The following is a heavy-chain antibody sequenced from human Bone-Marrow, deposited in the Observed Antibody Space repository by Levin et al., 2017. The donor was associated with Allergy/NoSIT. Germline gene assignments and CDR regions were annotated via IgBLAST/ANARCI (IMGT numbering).Heavy chain of an antibody. V-gene: IGHV3-33*01. D-gene: IGHD6-19*01. CDR3: ARAPTQGPPIAVAWDSKFNY. J-gene: IGHJ4*02. Sequence: PGGSLRLSCAASGFTFSSYGMHWVRQAPGKGLEWVAVIWYDGSNKYYADSVKGRFTISRDNSKNTLYLQMNSLRAEDTAVYYCARAPTQGPPIAVAWDSKFNYWGQGTLVTVSS. CDR1: GFTFSSYG. CDR2: IWYDGSNK.